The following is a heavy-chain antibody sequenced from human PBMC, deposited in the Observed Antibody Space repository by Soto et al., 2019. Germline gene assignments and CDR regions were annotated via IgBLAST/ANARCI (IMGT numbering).Heavy chain of an antibody. Sequence: QVELVESGGGVVRPGKSLTVSCTGSGFVFGGFGMHWVRQTPGKGLEWLGMASYDGTYKYFADSVKGRFTISRDNGMNTVYQQMDNLRLEDTALYYCARGGDVLDYWGRGTLVTVSS. CDR2: ASYDGTYK. CDR3: ARGGDVLDY. V-gene: IGHV3-30*03. J-gene: IGHJ4*02. CDR1: GFVFGGFG. D-gene: IGHD3-16*01.